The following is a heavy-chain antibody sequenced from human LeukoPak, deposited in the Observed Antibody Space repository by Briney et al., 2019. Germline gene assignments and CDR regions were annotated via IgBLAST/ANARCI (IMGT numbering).Heavy chain of an antibody. CDR2: ISGSGGST. D-gene: IGHD3-22*01. CDR3: ARAGGGTYYYDSSGYSGAFDI. Sequence: PGGSLRLSCAASGFTFSSYAMSWVRQAPGKGLEWVSAISGSGGSTYYADSVKGRSTISRDNSKNTLYLQMNSLRAEDTAVYYCARAGGGTYYYDSSGYSGAFDIWGQGTMVTVSS. CDR1: GFTFSSYA. V-gene: IGHV3-23*01. J-gene: IGHJ3*02.